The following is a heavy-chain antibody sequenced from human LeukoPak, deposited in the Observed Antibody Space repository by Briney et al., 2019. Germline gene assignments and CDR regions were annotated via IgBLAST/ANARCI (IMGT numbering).Heavy chain of an antibody. CDR2: IGGSGANT. CDR3: AKNSARTTVTTGLSY. J-gene: IGHJ4*02. V-gene: IGHV3-23*01. Sequence: GGSLRLSCAASGFIFSNYAMTWVRQAPGKGLEWVSAIGGSGANTYYADSVKGRFTISRDNPKNTVYLQMNSLRAEDTAVYYCAKNSARTTVTTGLSYWGQGTLVTVSS. D-gene: IGHD4-17*01. CDR1: GFIFSNYA.